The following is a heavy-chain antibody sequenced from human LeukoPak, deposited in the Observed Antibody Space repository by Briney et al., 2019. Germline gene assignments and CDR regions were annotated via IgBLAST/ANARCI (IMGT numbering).Heavy chain of an antibody. CDR1: RFAFNNYA. CDR3: ARDSYGMDV. J-gene: IGHJ6*02. Sequence: GGSLRLSCAASRFAFNNYAMHWVRQAPGKGLEWVTAISYDENTEYYADSVKGRFTISRDNSKNTLYLQMNSLRAEDTAVYYRARDSYGMDVWGQGTTVTVFS. CDR2: ISYDENTE. V-gene: IGHV3-30*04.